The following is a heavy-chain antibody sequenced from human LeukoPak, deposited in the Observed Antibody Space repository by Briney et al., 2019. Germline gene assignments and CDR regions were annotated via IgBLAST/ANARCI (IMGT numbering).Heavy chain of an antibody. J-gene: IGHJ4*02. V-gene: IGHV3-23*01. Sequence: GGSLRLSCAASGFTFSNFAMTWVRQAPGKGLEWVSGLSGNGDLRHYADAVKGRFTISRDSSENTLYLEMNSLRAEDTALYYCAKAKGWLQGAFDNWGQGTRVTVSS. CDR2: LSGNGDLR. CDR3: AKAKGWLQGAFDN. CDR1: GFTFSNFA. D-gene: IGHD5-24*01.